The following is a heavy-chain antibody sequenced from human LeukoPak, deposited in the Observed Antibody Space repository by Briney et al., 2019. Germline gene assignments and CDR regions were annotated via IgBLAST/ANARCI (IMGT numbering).Heavy chain of an antibody. Sequence: ASVKVSCKASGYTFTGHYMHWVRQAPGQGLEWMGWINPNSGGTNYAQKFQGRVTMTRDTSISTAYMELSRLRSDDTAVYYCARTVPEPSGYSDLYFDYWGQGTLVTVSS. J-gene: IGHJ4*02. CDR2: INPNSGGT. CDR1: GYTFTGHY. CDR3: ARTVPEPSGYSDLYFDY. V-gene: IGHV1-2*02. D-gene: IGHD5-12*01.